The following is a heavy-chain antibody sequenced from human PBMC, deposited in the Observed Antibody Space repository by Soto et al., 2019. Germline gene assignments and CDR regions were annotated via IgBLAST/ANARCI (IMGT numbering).Heavy chain of an antibody. CDR2: ISTSGSST. D-gene: IGHD1-26*01. Sequence: GVSLRLSCAASGFSFSDYYMSWIRQAPGKGLEWVSLISTSGSSTDYADSVKGRFTISRDNAKNSLSLQMNSLRAEDTAVYYCANLAKNYYNYMDVWGKGTTVTVSS. CDR3: ANLAKNYYNYMDV. J-gene: IGHJ6*03. V-gene: IGHV3-11*01. CDR1: GFSFSDYY.